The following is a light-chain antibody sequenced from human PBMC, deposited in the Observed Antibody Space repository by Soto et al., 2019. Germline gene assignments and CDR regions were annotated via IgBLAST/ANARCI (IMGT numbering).Light chain of an antibody. J-gene: IGKJ1*01. CDR2: GAS. Sequence: DIQMTQSPSSLSASVGDRVTITCRASQGIRNNLGWFQQTPGQAPKRLIYGASNLESWVPSRFSGSGSGTEFTLTISSLQPEDLGTYYCQHHNTYPRTFGQGTKVDNK. V-gene: IGKV1-17*01. CDR1: QGIRNN. CDR3: QHHNTYPRT.